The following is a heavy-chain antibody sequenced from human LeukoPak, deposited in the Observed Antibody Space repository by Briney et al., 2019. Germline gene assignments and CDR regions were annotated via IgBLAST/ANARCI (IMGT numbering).Heavy chain of an antibody. V-gene: IGHV3-30*04. D-gene: IGHD2-15*01. J-gene: IGHJ4*02. CDR3: ARAVVVAASSPDY. CDR2: ISYDGNSK. Sequence: PGGSLRLSCAASGFTFSNYAMHWVRQAPGKGLEWGAVISYDGNSKYYEDSAKGRFTISRDNAKNSLYLQMNSLRAEDTAVYYCARAVVVAASSPDYWGQGTLVTVSS. CDR1: GFTFSNYA.